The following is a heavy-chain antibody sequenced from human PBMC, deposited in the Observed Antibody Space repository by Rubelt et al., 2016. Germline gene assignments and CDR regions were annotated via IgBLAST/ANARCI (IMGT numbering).Heavy chain of an antibody. CDR3: ARLRTATGNSFDC. J-gene: IGHJ4*02. D-gene: IGHD6-13*01. Sequence: VRQVPGKGLEGVANIKLDGSQKYYVDSVKGRFTISRDNAKNSLYLQMNSLRAEDTAVYYCARLRTATGNSFDCWGQGTLVTVSS. CDR2: IKLDGSQK. V-gene: IGHV3-7*01.